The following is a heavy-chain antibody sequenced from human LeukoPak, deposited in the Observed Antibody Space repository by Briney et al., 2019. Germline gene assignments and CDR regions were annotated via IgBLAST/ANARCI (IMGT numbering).Heavy chain of an antibody. J-gene: IGHJ3*02. Sequence: GRSLRLSCAASGFTFDDYAMHWVRQAPGKGLEWVSGIGWNSGSIGYADSVKGRFTISRDNAKNSLYLQMNSLRAEDTALYYCAKGGFGVVTVEAFDIWGQGTMVTVSS. V-gene: IGHV3-9*01. CDR1: GFTFDDYA. CDR2: IGWNSGSI. D-gene: IGHD3-3*01. CDR3: AKGGFGVVTVEAFDI.